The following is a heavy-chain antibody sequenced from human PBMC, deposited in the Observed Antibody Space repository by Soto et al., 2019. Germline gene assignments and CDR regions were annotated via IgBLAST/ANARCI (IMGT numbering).Heavy chain of an antibody. Sequence: QVQLQESGPGLVKPSETLSLTCTVSGAYISSHYWTWIRQPPGRGLEWIGYIYYSGSTNYNPSLKRRVTISVATSKNQASLRLSSVTAADTAVYYCASGPLWFDYWGQGSLVIVSS. CDR2: IYYSGST. CDR1: GAYISSHY. J-gene: IGHJ5*01. CDR3: ASGPLWFDY. V-gene: IGHV4-59*08.